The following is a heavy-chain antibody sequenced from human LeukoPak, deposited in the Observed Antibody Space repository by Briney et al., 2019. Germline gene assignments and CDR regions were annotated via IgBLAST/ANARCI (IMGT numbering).Heavy chain of an antibody. J-gene: IGHJ4*02. D-gene: IGHD1-26*01. V-gene: IGHV3-21*01. CDR1: GFTFSSYS. CDR3: AXVCSGSHCGY. Sequence: GGSLRLSCAASGFTFSSYSXXXXRQAXXXXXXXVSXXXXXXXXXXXXDSXXXXXXXXXDNAKNSLYLQMNSLRAXDTAVYYCAXVCSGSHCGYWGQGTLVTVSS. CDR2: XXXXXXXX.